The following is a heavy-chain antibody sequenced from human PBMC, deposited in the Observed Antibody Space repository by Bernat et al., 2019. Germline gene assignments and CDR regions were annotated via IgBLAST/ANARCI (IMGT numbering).Heavy chain of an antibody. J-gene: IGHJ4*02. CDR3: ARPGSGYHYYFDY. V-gene: IGHV3-11*05. CDR2: ISSSSSYT. Sequence: QVQLVESGGGLVKPGGSLRLSCAASGFTFSDYYMSWIRQAPGKGLEWVSYISSSSSYTNYADSVKCRFTISRDNAKNSLYLQMNSLRAEDTAVYYCARPGSGYHYYFDYWGQGTLVTVSS. D-gene: IGHD3-22*01. CDR1: GFTFSDYY.